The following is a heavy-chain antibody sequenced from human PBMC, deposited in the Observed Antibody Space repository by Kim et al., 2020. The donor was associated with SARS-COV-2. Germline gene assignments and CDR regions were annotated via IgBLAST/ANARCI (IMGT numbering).Heavy chain of an antibody. CDR3: TRAVAARNWFDP. V-gene: IGHV3-49*04. Sequence: GGSLRLSCTASGFTFGDYAMSWARQAPGKGLEWVGFIRSKANGGTAEYAASVKDSFTISRDDSKSIVYLQMNSLKTEDTAVYYCTRAVAARNWFDPWGQGTLVTVSS. J-gene: IGHJ5*02. CDR2: IRSKANGGTA. D-gene: IGHD6-19*01. CDR1: GFTFGDYA.